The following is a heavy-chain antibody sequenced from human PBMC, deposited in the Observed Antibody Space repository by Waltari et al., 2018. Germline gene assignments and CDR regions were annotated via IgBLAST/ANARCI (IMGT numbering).Heavy chain of an antibody. CDR3: ATDILTGYTRLGLPH. V-gene: IGHV1-24*01. D-gene: IGHD3-9*01. Sequence: QVQLVQSGAEVKKPGASVKVSCKVSGYTLTDLYMHWVRTAPGKGLEWMGGFDPEDGETIYAQKFQGRVTMTEDTSTDTAYMELSSLRSEDTAVYYCATDILTGYTRLGLPHWGQGTLVTVSS. CDR2: FDPEDGET. J-gene: IGHJ4*02. CDR1: GYTLTDLY.